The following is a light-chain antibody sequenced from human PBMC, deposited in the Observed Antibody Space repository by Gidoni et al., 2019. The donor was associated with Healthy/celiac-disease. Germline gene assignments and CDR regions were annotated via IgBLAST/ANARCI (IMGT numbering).Light chain of an antibody. CDR1: QSVSSY. CDR3: QQRSTWPYT. J-gene: IGKJ2*01. Sequence: DIVLTQSPATLSLSPGESATLSCTASQSVSSYLAWYQQKPGQAPRLLIYAASNRATGLPARFSGSGSGTDFTLTISSLEPEDFAVYYCQQRSTWPYTFGQGTKLEIK. V-gene: IGKV3-11*01. CDR2: AAS.